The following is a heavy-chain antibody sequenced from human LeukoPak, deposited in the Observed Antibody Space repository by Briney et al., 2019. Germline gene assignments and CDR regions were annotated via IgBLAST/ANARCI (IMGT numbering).Heavy chain of an antibody. J-gene: IGHJ5*02. D-gene: IGHD2-2*01. CDR1: GFIFSSYA. Sequence: GGSLRLSCAASGFIFSSYAMSWVRQAPGKGLEWVAFIRYDGSNKYYADSVKGRFTISRDNSKNTLYLQMNSLRAEDTAVYYCAKDGLVPAAPGWFDHWGQGTLVTVSS. CDR2: IRYDGSNK. V-gene: IGHV3-30*02. CDR3: AKDGLVPAAPGWFDH.